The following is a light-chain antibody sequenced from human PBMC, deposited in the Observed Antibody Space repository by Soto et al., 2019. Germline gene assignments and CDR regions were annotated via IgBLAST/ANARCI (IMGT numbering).Light chain of an antibody. CDR1: QNIRNY. V-gene: IGKV1-39*01. J-gene: IGKJ2*01. CDR3: QQIHSTSSYT. CDR2: AAS. Sequence: DIQMTQSPSSLSASVGDRVTITCRASQNIRNYLNWYQQRPGKTPNLLVYAASNLRSGVPSRFSGSGSGTLFTLTIATLQPEDFATYFCQQIHSTSSYTFGQGTRV.